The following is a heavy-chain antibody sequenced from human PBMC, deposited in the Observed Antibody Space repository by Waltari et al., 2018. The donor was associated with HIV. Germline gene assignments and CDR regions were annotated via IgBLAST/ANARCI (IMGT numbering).Heavy chain of an antibody. CDR1: GGSISSSSYY. Sequence: QLQLQESGPGLVKPSETLSLTCTVSGGSISSSSYYWGWIRQPPGKGLGWIGSIYYSGSTDYNPSLKSRVHISVDTSKNQFSLKLSSVTAADTAVYYCASYAHYVGRFDYWGQGTLVTVSS. CDR2: IYYSGST. J-gene: IGHJ4*02. CDR3: ASYAHYVGRFDY. D-gene: IGHD1-26*01. V-gene: IGHV4-39*07.